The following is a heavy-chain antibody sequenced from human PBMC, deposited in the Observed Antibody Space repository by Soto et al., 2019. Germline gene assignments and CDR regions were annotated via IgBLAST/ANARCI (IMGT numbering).Heavy chain of an antibody. CDR1: VGTFSSYT. V-gene: IGHV1-69*02. Sequence: SVKVSCKASVGTFSSYTITWVRQAPGQGLAWMGRIIPILNITKNAQKFQDRLTISADESTATVHMELSSLRSEDTAVYYCARYIGYGDYVDYWGQGTLVTVSS. CDR2: IIPILNIT. D-gene: IGHD4-17*01. J-gene: IGHJ4*02. CDR3: ARYIGYGDYVDY.